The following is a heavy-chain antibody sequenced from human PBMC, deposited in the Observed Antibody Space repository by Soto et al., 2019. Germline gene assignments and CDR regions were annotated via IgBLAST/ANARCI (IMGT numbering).Heavy chain of an antibody. Sequence: QVQLVESGGGVVQPGRSLRLSCAASGFTFSSYGMHWVRQAPGKGLEWVAVISYDGSNKYYADSVKGRFTISRDNSKNTLYLQMNSRRAEDTAVYYCAKGDLLWFGELFPWPWGQGTLVTVSS. CDR2: ISYDGSNK. V-gene: IGHV3-30*18. D-gene: IGHD3-10*01. J-gene: IGHJ5*02. CDR1: GFTFSSYG. CDR3: AKGDLLWFGELFPWP.